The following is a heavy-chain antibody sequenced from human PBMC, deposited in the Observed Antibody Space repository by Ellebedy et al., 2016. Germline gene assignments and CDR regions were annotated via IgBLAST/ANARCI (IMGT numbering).Heavy chain of an antibody. CDR1: GYTFTSYD. D-gene: IGHD3-22*01. CDR2: MNPNSGNT. CDR3: ARSYYYDSSGYYYFYYYYYGMDV. V-gene: IGHV1-8*01. J-gene: IGHJ6*02. Sequence: ASVKVSCKASGYTFTSYDINWVRQATGQGLEWMGWMNPNSGNTGYAQKFQGRVTMTRNTSISTAYMELSSLRSEDMAVYYCARSYYYDSSGYYYFYYYYYGMDVWGQGTTVTVSS.